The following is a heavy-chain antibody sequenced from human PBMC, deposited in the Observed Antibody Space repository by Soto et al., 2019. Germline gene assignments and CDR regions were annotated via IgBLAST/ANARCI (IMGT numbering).Heavy chain of an antibody. CDR2: FDPEDGET. CDR3: ATVYFDILTGYYSPKNWFDP. CDR1: GYTLTELS. Sequence: ASVKVSCKVSGYTLTELSMHWVRQAPGKGLEWMGGFDPEDGETIYAQKFQGRVTMTEDTSTDTAYMELSSLRSEDTAVYYCATVYFDILTGYYSPKNWFDPWGQGTLVTVSS. D-gene: IGHD3-9*01. J-gene: IGHJ5*02. V-gene: IGHV1-24*01.